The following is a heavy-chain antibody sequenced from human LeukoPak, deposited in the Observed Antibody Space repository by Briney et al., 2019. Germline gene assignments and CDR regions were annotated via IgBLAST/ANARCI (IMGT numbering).Heavy chain of an antibody. D-gene: IGHD3-10*01. V-gene: IGHV4-59*08. CDR1: GGSINNYY. CDR2: VYHTGST. J-gene: IGHJ4*02. CDR3: ASNYYGSGSLDY. Sequence: NASETLTLTCSVSGGSINNYYWSWIRQAPGKRLEWIGSVYHTGSTDYNPSLRSPVTISVDTSKNQFSLKLSSVTAADTAVYYCASNYYGSGSLDYWGQGNLVTVSS.